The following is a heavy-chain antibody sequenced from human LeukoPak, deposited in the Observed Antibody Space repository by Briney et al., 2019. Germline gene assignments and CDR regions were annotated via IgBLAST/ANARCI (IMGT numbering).Heavy chain of an antibody. V-gene: IGHV3-48*04. CDR2: ISSSSSTI. Sequence: QPGGSLRLSCAASGFTFSSYSMNWVRQAPGKGLEWVSYISSSSSTIYYADSVKGRFTISRDNAKNSLSLQMNSLRAEDTAVYYCGVSYYYDSSGSYWGQGTLITVSS. CDR1: GFTFSSYS. CDR3: GVSYYYDSSGSY. J-gene: IGHJ4*02. D-gene: IGHD3-22*01.